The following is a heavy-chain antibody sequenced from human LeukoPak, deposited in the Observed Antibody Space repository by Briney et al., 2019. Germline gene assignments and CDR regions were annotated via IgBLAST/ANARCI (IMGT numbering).Heavy chain of an antibody. CDR1: GFTFGSYA. Sequence: PGGSLRLSCGASGFTFGSYAMTWVRQAPGKGLEWVSGVSNSGGRTNYADSVKGRFTISRDNSKSTLYLQMNSLRAEDTAVYYCVKDRENYPSGYFDYWGQGTLVTVSS. J-gene: IGHJ4*02. CDR3: VKDRENYPSGYFDY. V-gene: IGHV3-23*01. D-gene: IGHD5-24*01. CDR2: VSNSGGRT.